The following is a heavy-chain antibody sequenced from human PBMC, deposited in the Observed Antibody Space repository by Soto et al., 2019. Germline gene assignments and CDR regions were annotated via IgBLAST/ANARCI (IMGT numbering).Heavy chain of an antibody. D-gene: IGHD3-10*01. V-gene: IGHV3-21*01. J-gene: IGHJ3*02. Sequence: EVQLVESGGGLVKPGGSLRLSCSASGFTFSSFNMHWVRQAPGKGLEWVSSISGTTKYIYYGDSVKGRVTISRDNADNSMFLQMNSLRVEDTAVYYCARSVLFRGLNRAFDIWGQGTLVTVSS. CDR2: ISGTTKYI. CDR3: ARSVLFRGLNRAFDI. CDR1: GFTFSSFN.